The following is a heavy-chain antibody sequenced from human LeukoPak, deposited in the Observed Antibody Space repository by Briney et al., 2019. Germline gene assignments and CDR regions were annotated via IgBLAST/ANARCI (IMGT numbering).Heavy chain of an antibody. J-gene: IGHJ5*02. V-gene: IGHV4-61*02. CDR1: GDSISSGSYY. CDR3: ARDRQELWFGEPHNWFDP. Sequence: SETLSLTCTVSGDSISSGSYYWSWIRQPAGKALEWIGRIYTSGVTNYNPSLKSRVTISVDTSKNQFSLWLSSVTAADTAVYYCARDRQELWFGEPHNWFDPWGQGTLVTVSS. CDR2: IYTSGVT. D-gene: IGHD3-10*01.